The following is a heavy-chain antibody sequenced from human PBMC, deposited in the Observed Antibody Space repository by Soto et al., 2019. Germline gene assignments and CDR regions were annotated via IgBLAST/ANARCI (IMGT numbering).Heavy chain of an antibody. Sequence: PGESLKISCKGSGYSFTSYWIGWVRQMPGKGLEWMGIIYPGDSDTRYSPSFQGQVTISADKSISPAYLQWSSLKASDTAMYYCARRLYYYDSSGYYSDNAFDIWGQGTMVTV. CDR3: ARRLYYYDSSGYYSDNAFDI. D-gene: IGHD3-22*01. J-gene: IGHJ3*02. V-gene: IGHV5-51*01. CDR1: GYSFTSYW. CDR2: IYPGDSDT.